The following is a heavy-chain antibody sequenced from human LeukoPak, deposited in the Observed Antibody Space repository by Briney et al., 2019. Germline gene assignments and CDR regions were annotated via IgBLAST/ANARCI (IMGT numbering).Heavy chain of an antibody. CDR2: ISSSSSTI. Sequence: GGSLRLSCAASGFTFSDYYMSWIRQAPGKGLEWVSYISSSSSTIYYADSVKGRFTISRDNAKNSLYLQMNSLRAEDTAVYYCARDYFSTGSSWPLWGQGTLVTVSS. V-gene: IGHV3-11*04. CDR3: ARDYFSTGSSWPL. J-gene: IGHJ4*02. CDR1: GFTFSDYY. D-gene: IGHD6-13*01.